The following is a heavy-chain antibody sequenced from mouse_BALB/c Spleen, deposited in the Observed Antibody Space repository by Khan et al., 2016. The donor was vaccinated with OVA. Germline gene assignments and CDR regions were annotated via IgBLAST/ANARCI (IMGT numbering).Heavy chain of an antibody. CDR2: IYPYNGGT. J-gene: IGHJ4*01. CDR3: AREWIYYGYAMDY. V-gene: IGHV1S29*02. D-gene: IGHD2-1*01. CDR1: GYTFTDYN. Sequence: VQLQQSGPELVKPGASVKISCKASGYTFTDYNMHWVKQSHGKSLEWIGYIYPYNGGTGYNQKFKSKATLTVDNSSSTAYMELRSLTAADSAVYYCAREWIYYGYAMDYWGQGTSVTVSS.